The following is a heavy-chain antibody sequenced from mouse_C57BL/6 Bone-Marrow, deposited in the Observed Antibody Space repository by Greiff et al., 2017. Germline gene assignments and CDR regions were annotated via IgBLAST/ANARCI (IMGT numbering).Heavy chain of an antibody. V-gene: IGHV14-4*01. J-gene: IGHJ3*01. Sequence: VQLKESGAELVRPGASVKLSCTASGFNIKDDYMHWVKQRPEQGLEWIGWIDPENGDTEYASKFHGKATITADTSSNTAYLQLSSLTSEDTAVYYCTATTTVVATEGFAYWGQGTLVTVSA. D-gene: IGHD1-1*01. CDR1: GFNIKDDY. CDR3: TATTTVVATEGFAY. CDR2: IDPENGDT.